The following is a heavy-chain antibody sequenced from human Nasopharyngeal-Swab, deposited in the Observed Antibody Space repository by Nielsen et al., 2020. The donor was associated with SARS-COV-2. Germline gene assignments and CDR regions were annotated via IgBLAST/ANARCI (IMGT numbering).Heavy chain of an antibody. D-gene: IGHD3-10*01. J-gene: IGHJ4*02. CDR3: ARGPYYGDYFDY. CDR2: INLNSGGT. V-gene: IGHV1-2*06. Sequence: WVRQAPGQGLEWMGRINLNSGGTNYAQKFQGRVTMTRDTSISTAYMELSRLRSDDTAVYYCARGPYYGDYFDYWGQGTLVTVSS.